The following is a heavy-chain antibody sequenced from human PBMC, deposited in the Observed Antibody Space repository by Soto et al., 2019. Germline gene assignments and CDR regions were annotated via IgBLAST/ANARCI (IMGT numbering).Heavy chain of an antibody. D-gene: IGHD2-21*02. CDR1: GFAFRTYA. CDR3: AKTGPYCGGDCSRYFYGMDV. J-gene: IGHJ6*02. Sequence: GSLRLSCAASGFAFRTYAMAWVRQAPGKGLEWVSGIWGSGDRTFYADSVKGRFTISRDNSRNTLYLQMYSQTAEDTALYYCAKTGPYCGGDCSRYFYGMDVWGQGTTVTVSS. CDR2: IWGSGDRT. V-gene: IGHV3-23*01.